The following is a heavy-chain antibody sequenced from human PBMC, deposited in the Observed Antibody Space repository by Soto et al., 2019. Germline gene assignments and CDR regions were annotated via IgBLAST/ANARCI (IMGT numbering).Heavy chain of an antibody. CDR2: ISAFNGQT. D-gene: IGHD3-16*01. CDR3: VRGGDYSYGLDV. CDR1: GYTFTSYG. J-gene: IGHJ6*02. V-gene: IGHV1-18*01. Sequence: QVQLVQSGDEVKKPGASVKVSCRASGYTFTSYGVSWVRQAPGQGLEWMGWISAFNGQTNYIQKVQGRVTLTTEASTSTAYMELRSLRSDATSVYYCVRGGDYSYGLDVWGQGTTVTVSS.